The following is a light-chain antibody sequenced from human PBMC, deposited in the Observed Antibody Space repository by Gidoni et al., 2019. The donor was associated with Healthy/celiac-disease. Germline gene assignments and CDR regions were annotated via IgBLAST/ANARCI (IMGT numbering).Light chain of an antibody. CDR2: DAS. CDR1: QSVSSY. V-gene: IGKV3-11*01. CDR3: QQRSNWPLLT. J-gene: IGKJ4*01. Sequence: EIVLTQSPATLSLSPGERATLSCRASQSVSSYLAWYQQKPGQAPRLLIYDASNRATGTPARFSGSGSGTDFTLTISSLAPEDFAVYYCQQRSNWPLLTFGGGTKVEIK.